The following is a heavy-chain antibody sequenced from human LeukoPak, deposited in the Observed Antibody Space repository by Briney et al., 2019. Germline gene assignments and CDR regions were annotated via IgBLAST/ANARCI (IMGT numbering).Heavy chain of an antibody. V-gene: IGHV4-39*07. CDR1: GGSISSSSYY. Sequence: SETLSLTCTVSGGSISSSSYYWGWIRQPPGKGLEWIGSIYYSGSTYYNPSLKSRVTISVDTSKNQFSLKLSSVTAADTAVYYCARRYGSGRNWFDPWGQGTLVTVSS. CDR2: IYYSGST. CDR3: ARRYGSGRNWFDP. D-gene: IGHD3-10*01. J-gene: IGHJ5*02.